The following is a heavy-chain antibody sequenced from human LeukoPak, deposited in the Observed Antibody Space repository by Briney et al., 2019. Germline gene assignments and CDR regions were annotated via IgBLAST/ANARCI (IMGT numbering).Heavy chain of an antibody. CDR3: ARIGTLGSSGWYYFDY. V-gene: IGHV1-46*01. Sequence: PTASVKVSCKASGYTFTGYYMHWVRQAPGQGLEWMGIINPSGGSTSYAQKFQGRVTMTRDTSTSTVYMELSSLRSEDTAVYYCARIGTLGSSGWYYFDYWGQGTLVTVSS. J-gene: IGHJ4*02. CDR2: INPSGGST. D-gene: IGHD6-19*01. CDR1: GYTFTGYY.